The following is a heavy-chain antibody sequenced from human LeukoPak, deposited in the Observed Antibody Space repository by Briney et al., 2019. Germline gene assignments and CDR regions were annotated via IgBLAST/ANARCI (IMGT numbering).Heavy chain of an antibody. V-gene: IGHV4-39*01. D-gene: IGHD1-14*01. CDR2: IYYTGTT. CDR1: GASISSYY. J-gene: IGHJ4*02. Sequence: SETLSLTCTVSGASISSYYWGWIRQPPGKGLEWIGSIYYTGTTYYNPSLKSRVTISVDTSKNQFSLKLSSVTAGDTAVYYCTTGNYWGQGTLVTVSS. CDR3: TTGNY.